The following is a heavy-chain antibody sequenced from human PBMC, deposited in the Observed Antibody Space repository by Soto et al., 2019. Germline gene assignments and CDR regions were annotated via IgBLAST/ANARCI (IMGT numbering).Heavy chain of an antibody. J-gene: IGHJ4*02. CDR3: ARVRREYDNSGPVDY. CDR1: GCSISSGDYS. V-gene: IGHV4-30-2*01. CDR2: TYYGGST. D-gene: IGHD3-22*01. Sequence: SETLSLTCAVSGCSISSGDYSWNWIRQPPGKGLEWIGYTYYGGSTYYNPSLQSRVTMSVDRSRNQFSLKLNSVTAADTAVYYCARVRREYDNSGPVDYWGQGTLVTVSS.